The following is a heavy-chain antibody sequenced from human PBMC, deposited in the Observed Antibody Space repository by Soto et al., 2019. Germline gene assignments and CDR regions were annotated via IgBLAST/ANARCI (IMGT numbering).Heavy chain of an antibody. CDR2: IKSKTDGGTT. CDR3: TTAGWILAVVSPQSYYFDY. D-gene: IGHD3-3*01. J-gene: IGHJ4*02. CDR1: GFTFSNAW. Sequence: GGSLRLSCAASGFTFSNAWMNWVRQAPGKGLEWVGRIKSKTDGGTTDYAAPVKGRFTISRDDSKNTLYLQMNSLKTEDTAVYYCTTAGWILAVVSPQSYYFDYWGQGTLVTVSS. V-gene: IGHV3-15*07.